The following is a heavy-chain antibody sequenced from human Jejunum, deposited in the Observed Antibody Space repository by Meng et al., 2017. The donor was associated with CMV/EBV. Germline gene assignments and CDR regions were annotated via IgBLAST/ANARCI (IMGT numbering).Heavy chain of an antibody. CDR3: ARASGFRGAKFDY. D-gene: IGHD3-10*01. CDR2: IYTGGAT. J-gene: IGHJ4*02. CDR1: GASISTYY. Sequence: QVQLQESGPGLVKPSDTLSLPCTVSGASISTYYWTWIRQPAGKGLEWIGHIYTGGATNYNPSLKSRVTMSVDTSKTQFFLRLNSVTAADTAVYFCARASGFRGAKFDYWGQGLLVTVSS. V-gene: IGHV4-4*07.